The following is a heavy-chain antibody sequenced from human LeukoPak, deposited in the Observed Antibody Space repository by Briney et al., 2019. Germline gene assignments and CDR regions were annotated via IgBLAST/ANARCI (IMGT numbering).Heavy chain of an antibody. CDR3: ATTRVTTTRLDY. V-gene: IGHV1-2*02. J-gene: IGHJ4*02. CDR1: GYTFIGYY. D-gene: IGHD5-12*01. CDR2: INPNSGVT. Sequence: ASVKVSCKASGYTFIGYYMHWVRQAPGQGLEWMGWINPNSGVTNYAQKFQGRFTMTRDTSISTAYMELTSLRFDDTAVYYCATTRVTTTRLDYWGQGTLVTVSS.